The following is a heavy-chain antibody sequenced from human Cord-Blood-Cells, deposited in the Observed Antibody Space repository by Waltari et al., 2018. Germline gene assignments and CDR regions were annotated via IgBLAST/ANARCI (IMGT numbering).Heavy chain of an antibody. CDR2: IWYDGSNK. Sequence: QVQLVESGGGVVQPGRSLRLPCAASGFTFRSYGMHWVRQAPGKGLEWVAVIWYDGSNKYYADSVKGRFTISRDNSKNTLYLQMNSLRAEDTAVYYCARAFSADYWGQGTLVTVSS. CDR3: ARAFSADY. J-gene: IGHJ4*02. V-gene: IGHV3-33*01. CDR1: GFTFRSYG.